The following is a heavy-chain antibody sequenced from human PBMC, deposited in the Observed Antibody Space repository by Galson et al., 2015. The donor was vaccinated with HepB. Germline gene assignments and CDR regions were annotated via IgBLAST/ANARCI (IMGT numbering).Heavy chain of an antibody. CDR1: GFTFDDYA. CDR2: ISWNSGSI. J-gene: IGHJ4*02. Sequence: SLRLSCAASGFTFDDYAMHWARQAPGKGLEWVSGISWNSGSIGYADSVKGRFTISRDNAKNSLYLQMNSLRAEDTALYYCAKDYRGSYYSSTGRFDYWGQGTLVTVSS. CDR3: AKDYRGSYYSSTGRFDY. V-gene: IGHV3-9*01. D-gene: IGHD1-26*01.